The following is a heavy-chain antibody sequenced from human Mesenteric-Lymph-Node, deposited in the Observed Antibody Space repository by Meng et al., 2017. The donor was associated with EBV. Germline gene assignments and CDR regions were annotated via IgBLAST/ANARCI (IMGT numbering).Heavy chain of an antibody. V-gene: IGHV1-69*01. D-gene: IGHD6-19*01. CDR3: ARVVSSGWFFDY. J-gene: IGHJ4*02. CDR1: GGTFSSYA. Sequence: QVQAWHAGAEVKKPGSVVKVSCKASGGTFSSYAFSWVRQDPGQGLEWMAGIIPMFGTANYAQKCQGRVTITADESTSTAYMELSSLRSEDTAVYYCARVVSSGWFFDYWGQGTLVTVSS. CDR2: IIPMFGTA.